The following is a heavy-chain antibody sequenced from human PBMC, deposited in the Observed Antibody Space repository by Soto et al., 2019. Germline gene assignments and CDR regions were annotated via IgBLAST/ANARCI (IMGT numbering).Heavy chain of an antibody. CDR3: DREGSRISVRGRDV. J-gene: IGHJ6*02. V-gene: IGHV4-30-4*01. CDR1: GGSISSSDYY. CDR2: IYYSGIT. Sequence: QVQLQESGPGLVKPSQTLSLTCTVSGGSISSSDYYWSWIRQPPGKGLEWIGYIYYSGITYYNPSLERRVTISVDTSKNQFSQKLRSVTAADTAMYYCDREGSRISVRGRDVWGQGTTVTVSS. D-gene: IGHD3-10*01.